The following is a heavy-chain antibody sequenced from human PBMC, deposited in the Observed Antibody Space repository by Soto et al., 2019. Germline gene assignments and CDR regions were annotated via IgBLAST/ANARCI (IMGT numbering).Heavy chain of an antibody. D-gene: IGHD6-19*01. Sequence: ETLSLTCTVSVDSINRNYWNWIRQPPGKGLEWIGNIYYSGSTYYNPSLKSRVTISVDRSKNQFSLKLTSVTAADTAVYYCATTIYSSAWSRDFRGQGTLVTVSS. V-gene: IGHV4-59*08. CDR2: IYYSGST. J-gene: IGHJ4*02. CDR3: ATTIYSSAWSRDF. CDR1: VDSINRNY.